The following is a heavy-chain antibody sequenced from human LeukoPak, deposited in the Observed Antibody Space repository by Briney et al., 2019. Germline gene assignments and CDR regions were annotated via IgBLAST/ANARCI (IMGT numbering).Heavy chain of an antibody. CDR1: GFTFSSCG. D-gene: IGHD1-14*01. V-gene: IGHV3-21*01. Sequence: KTGGSLRLSCAASGFTFSSCGFNWVRQAPGNGLEGVSSIGPTGTDRYYADSVRGRFTNSRDNAKNSMYLQMDSLRDEDTAVYYCATETIGRHYDYWGQGTLLTVSS. CDR3: ATETIGRHYDY. CDR2: IGPTGTDR. J-gene: IGHJ4*02.